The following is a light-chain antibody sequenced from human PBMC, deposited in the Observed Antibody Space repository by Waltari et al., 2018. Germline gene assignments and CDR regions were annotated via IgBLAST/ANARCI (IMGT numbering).Light chain of an antibody. Sequence: EIVMTHSPATLSVSPGERATLSCRASQSVSSNLAWYQQKPGQAPRLLIYVASTRATGIPARFSGSGSGTEFTLTISSMQSEDFAVYYCQQYNNWPPYTFGQGTKLEIK. CDR2: VAS. CDR3: QQYNNWPPYT. CDR1: QSVSSN. J-gene: IGKJ2*01. V-gene: IGKV3-15*01.